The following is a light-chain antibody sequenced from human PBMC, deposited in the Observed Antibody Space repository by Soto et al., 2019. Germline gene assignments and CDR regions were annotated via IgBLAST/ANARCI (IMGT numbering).Light chain of an antibody. CDR1: SSDVGAYNF. Sequence: QSVLTQPASVSGSPGQSITISCTGTSSDVGAYNFVSWYQQHPGTVPKLLIYEVTNRPSGVSHRFSGSKSGNTASLTISGLQAEDEADYYCNSYTTTSTYVFGTGTKLTV. V-gene: IGLV2-14*01. CDR2: EVT. CDR3: NSYTTTSTYV. J-gene: IGLJ1*01.